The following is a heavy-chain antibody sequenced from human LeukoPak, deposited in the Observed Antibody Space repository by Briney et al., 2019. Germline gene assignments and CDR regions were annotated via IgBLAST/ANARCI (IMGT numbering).Heavy chain of an antibody. CDR2: ISYDGSNK. J-gene: IGHJ1*01. CDR3: ARDIAAAGIEYFQH. CDR1: GFTFSSYG. Sequence: PGGSLRLSCAASGFTFSSYGMHWVRQAPGKGLEWVAVISYDGSNKYYADSVKGRFTISRDNSKNTLYLQMNSLRAEDTAVYYCARDIAAAGIEYFQHWGQGTLVTVS. D-gene: IGHD6-13*01. V-gene: IGHV3-30*03.